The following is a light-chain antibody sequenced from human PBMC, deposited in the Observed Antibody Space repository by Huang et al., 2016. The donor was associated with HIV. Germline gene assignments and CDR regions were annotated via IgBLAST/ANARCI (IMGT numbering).Light chain of an antibody. Sequence: EIVMTQSPATLSVSPGERATLSCRASQSVSINFAWYQQKPGQAPSRPIYAASTRATGIPARFRGSGSGTEFTLTISSLQSEDFAVYYCQQYNNWPRTFGQGTKVEIK. CDR2: AAS. J-gene: IGKJ1*01. CDR1: QSVSIN. V-gene: IGKV3-15*01. CDR3: QQYNNWPRT.